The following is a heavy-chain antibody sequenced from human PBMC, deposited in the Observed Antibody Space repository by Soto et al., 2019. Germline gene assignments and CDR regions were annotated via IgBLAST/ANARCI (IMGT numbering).Heavy chain of an antibody. Sequence: PSETLSLTCAVSGGSISSSDWWSWVRQPPGKGLEWIGEIYHSGSTNYNPSLKSRVTISVDKSKNQFSLNLSSVTAADTAVYYCARASSTMAPSDYWGQGTLVTVSS. CDR3: ARASSTMAPSDY. V-gene: IGHV4-4*02. CDR1: GGSISSSDW. J-gene: IGHJ4*02. CDR2: IYHSGST. D-gene: IGHD3-10*01.